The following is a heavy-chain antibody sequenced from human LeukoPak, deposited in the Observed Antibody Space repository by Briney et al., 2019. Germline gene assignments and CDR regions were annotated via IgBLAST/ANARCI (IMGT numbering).Heavy chain of an antibody. CDR2: IACDGSRA. V-gene: IGHV3-33*01. J-gene: IGHJ4*02. CDR3: TRYNNDHFDY. CDR1: GFTFGGYG. Sequence: QPGRSLRLSCAGSGFTFGGYGMHWFRQTPGKGLEWVAVIACDGSRAFYADSVKGRFTISRDNSKNTMSVQMDDLRAEDTAVYYCTRYNNDHFDYWGQGTLVTVSS. D-gene: IGHD1-14*01.